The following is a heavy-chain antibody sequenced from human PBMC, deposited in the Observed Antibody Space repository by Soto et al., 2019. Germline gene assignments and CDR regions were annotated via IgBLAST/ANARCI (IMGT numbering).Heavy chain of an antibody. D-gene: IGHD6-13*01. CDR3: ARNGAYSSSQLGLDV. CDR1: GGTLSYNA. J-gene: IGHJ6*02. CDR2: IVTIFGTA. V-gene: IGHV1-69*01. Sequence: QVQLVQSGADVKKPGSSVKVSCKASGGTLSYNAFSWVRQAPGQGLEWMGGIVTIFGTANHAQKFQDRVTITADESTSTVYMELRSLRSEDTAVYYCARNGAYSSSQLGLDVWGQGTPVTVSS.